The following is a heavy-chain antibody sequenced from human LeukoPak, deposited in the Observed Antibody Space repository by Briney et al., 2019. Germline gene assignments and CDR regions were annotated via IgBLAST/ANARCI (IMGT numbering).Heavy chain of an antibody. D-gene: IGHD6-13*01. CDR2: INHSGST. J-gene: IGHJ4*02. CDR3: ARGPRQLTH. Sequence: SETLSLTCAVYGGSFSGYYWSWIRQPPGKGLEWIGEINHSGSTNYNPSLKSRVTISVDTSKNQFSLKLSSVTAADTAVYYCARGPRQLTHWGQGTLVTVSS. CDR1: GGSFSGYY. V-gene: IGHV4-34*01.